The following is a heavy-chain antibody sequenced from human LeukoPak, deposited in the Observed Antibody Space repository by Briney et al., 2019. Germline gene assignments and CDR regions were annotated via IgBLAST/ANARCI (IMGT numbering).Heavy chain of an antibody. Sequence: GGSLRLSCEVSGFTFSSYSMNWVRQAPGKGLEWISYISSGSSTIYYADSVKGRFTISRDNSKNTLYLQMNSLRAEGTAVYYCARVSLYYGSSGYYVLDAFDIWGQGTMVTVSS. CDR1: GFTFSSYS. D-gene: IGHD3-22*01. CDR3: ARVSLYYGSSGYYVLDAFDI. V-gene: IGHV3-48*01. J-gene: IGHJ3*02. CDR2: ISSGSSTI.